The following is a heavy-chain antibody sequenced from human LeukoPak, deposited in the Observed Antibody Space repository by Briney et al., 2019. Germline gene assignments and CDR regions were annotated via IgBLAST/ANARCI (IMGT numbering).Heavy chain of an antibody. CDR1: GFTFSSYW. CDR2: INSDGSTT. Sequence: GGSLGLSCAASGFTFSSYWMHWVRQAPGKGLVWVSRINSDGSTTSYADSVMGRFTISRDNAKNTLYLQMNSLRAEDTAVYYCARVIYSGWEGELSDWGQGTLVTVSS. D-gene: IGHD6-19*01. V-gene: IGHV3-74*01. J-gene: IGHJ4*02. CDR3: ARVIYSGWEGELSD.